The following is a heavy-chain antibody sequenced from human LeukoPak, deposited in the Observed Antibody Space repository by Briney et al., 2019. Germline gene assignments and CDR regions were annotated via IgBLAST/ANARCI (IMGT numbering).Heavy chain of an antibody. J-gene: IGHJ4*02. CDR3: AKCLSRFPCRDLDS. V-gene: IGHV3-23*01. Sequence: GGSLRLSCAVSGFTFRNSSMNWVRQVPGGGLEWVSVISDGGEVRFYADSVKGRFTISRDNSKNTLYLQMNSLRDEDTAVYYCAKCLSRFPCRDLDSWGQGTQVTVSS. CDR1: GFTFRNSS. CDR2: ISDGGEVR. D-gene: IGHD3-16*01.